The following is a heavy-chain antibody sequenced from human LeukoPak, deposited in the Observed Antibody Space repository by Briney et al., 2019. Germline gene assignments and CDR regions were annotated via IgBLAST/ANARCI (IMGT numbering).Heavy chain of an antibody. J-gene: IGHJ5*02. V-gene: IGHV1-8*01. CDR3: SRGPRFDP. CDR1: GYSFNIYE. CDR2: VNPNSGDT. Sequence: GASVKVSCKTSGYSFNIYEINWVRQATGQGLEWMGWVNPNSGDTDYAQKFQGRLTMTRNTSISTAYMELSGLRLEDTAVYYCSRGPRFDPLGQGTQVTVSS.